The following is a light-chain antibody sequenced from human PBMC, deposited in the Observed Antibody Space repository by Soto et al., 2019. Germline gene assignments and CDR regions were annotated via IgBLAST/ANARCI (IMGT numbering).Light chain of an antibody. CDR3: QHYNNWPPYT. CDR1: QSVSSNY. Sequence: EIVLTQSPGTLSLSPGERATLSCRASQSVSSNYLAWYQQKPGQAPRLLIYGASSRATGIPDRFSGSGSGTDLTITISSIQSEDFAVYYCQHYNNWPPYTFGQGTKVDI. J-gene: IGKJ2*01. CDR2: GAS. V-gene: IGKV3-20*01.